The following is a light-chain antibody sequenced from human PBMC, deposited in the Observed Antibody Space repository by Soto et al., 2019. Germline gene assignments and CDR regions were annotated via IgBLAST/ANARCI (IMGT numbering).Light chain of an antibody. CDR2: GAS. CDR3: QQYGGSPRT. V-gene: IGKV3-20*01. Sequence: EIVLTQSPGTLSLSPGERATLSCRASQSVSSNYLAWYQQKSGQAPRLLIYGASSRATGIPDRFSGSGSGTDFTLTISRLEPEDFAVYYCQQYGGSPRTFGQGTKVDI. CDR1: QSVSSNY. J-gene: IGKJ1*01.